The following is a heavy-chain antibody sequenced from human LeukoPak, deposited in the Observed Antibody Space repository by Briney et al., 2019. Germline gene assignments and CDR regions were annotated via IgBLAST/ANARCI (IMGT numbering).Heavy chain of an antibody. J-gene: IGHJ4*02. Sequence: PSETPSLTCSVSGGSISTYYWSWIRQPPGKGLEWIGYNYNRGATNYNPSLKSRVTISVDRSKNQFSLSLTSVTAADTAVYYCARERASAGPHFEHWGRGILVTVSS. V-gene: IGHV4-59*01. D-gene: IGHD6-13*01. CDR2: NYNRGAT. CDR3: ARERASAGPHFEH. CDR1: GGSISTYY.